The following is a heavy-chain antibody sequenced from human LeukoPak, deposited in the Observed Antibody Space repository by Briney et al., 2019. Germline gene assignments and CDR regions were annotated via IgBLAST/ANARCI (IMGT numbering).Heavy chain of an antibody. J-gene: IGHJ3*02. CDR2: INPKTGST. CDR1: GYTFTGYY. CDR3: ARDLDDAFDI. D-gene: IGHD1-1*01. Sequence: ASVKVSCKASGYTFTGYYIHWVRQAPGQGLEWMGWINPKTGSTNYPQKFQGRVTMTRDTSISTVNMELSRLRSDDTAVYFCARDLDDAFDIWGQGTVVTVSS. V-gene: IGHV1-2*02.